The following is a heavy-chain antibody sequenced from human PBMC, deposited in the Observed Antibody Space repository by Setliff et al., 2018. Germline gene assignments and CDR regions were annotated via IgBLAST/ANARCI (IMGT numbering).Heavy chain of an antibody. J-gene: IGHJ6*02. CDR3: ARDEGSSYFYGMDV. Sequence: SETLSLTCTVSGDSISNDTYYWSWIRQPPGKGLEWIGYIYYSGSTNYNPSLKSRVTISVDTSKNQFSLKLSSVTAADTAVYYCARDEGSSYFYGMDVWGQGTTVTVS. CDR2: IYYSGST. V-gene: IGHV4-61*01. CDR1: GDSISNDTYY. D-gene: IGHD6-13*01.